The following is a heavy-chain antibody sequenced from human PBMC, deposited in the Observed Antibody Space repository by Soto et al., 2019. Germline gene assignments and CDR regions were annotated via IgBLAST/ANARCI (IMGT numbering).Heavy chain of an antibody. CDR3: ARDSPCSGYDRLDY. CDR1: GYTLSSCG. V-gene: IGHV1-18*04. D-gene: IGHD5-12*01. Sequence: ASVKVSCKASGYTLSSCGISWVRQAPGQGLEWMGWISAYNGNTDYAQKFQGRVTMTADTSTDTAYVELRRLTSDDTAVYYCARDSPCSGYDRLDYWGQGTPVTVSS. J-gene: IGHJ4*02. CDR2: ISAYNGNT.